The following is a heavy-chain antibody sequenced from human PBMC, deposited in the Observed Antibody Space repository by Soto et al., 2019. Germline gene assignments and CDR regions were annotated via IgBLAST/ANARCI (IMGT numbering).Heavy chain of an antibody. CDR1: GFTFSSYG. CDR3: AREVLVRGIKYHGMDV. CDR2: IWYDGSNK. D-gene: IGHD3-10*01. Sequence: QVQLVESGGGVVQPGRSLSLSCAASGFTFSSYGIHWVRLAPGKGLEWVAVIWYDGSNKYYADSVKGRFTISRDNSKNTLYLQMNSLRAEDTAVYYCAREVLVRGIKYHGMDVWGQGTTVTVSS. J-gene: IGHJ6*02. V-gene: IGHV3-33*01.